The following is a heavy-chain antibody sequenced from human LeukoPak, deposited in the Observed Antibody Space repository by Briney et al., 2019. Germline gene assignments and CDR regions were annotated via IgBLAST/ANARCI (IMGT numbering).Heavy chain of an antibody. D-gene: IGHD1-26*01. CDR1: GFTFDDYA. J-gene: IGHJ4*02. Sequence: GGSLRLSCAASGFTFDDYAMHWVRQAPGKGLEWVSGISWNSGSIGYADSVKGRFTISRDNAKNSLYLQMNSLRAEDMALYYCAKGPAGATGVGYFDYWGQGTLVTVSS. CDR3: AKGPAGATGVGYFDY. CDR2: ISWNSGSI. V-gene: IGHV3-9*03.